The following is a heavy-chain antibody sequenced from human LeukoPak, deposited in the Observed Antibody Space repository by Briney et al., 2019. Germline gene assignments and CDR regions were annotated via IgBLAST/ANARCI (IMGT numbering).Heavy chain of an antibody. Sequence: GGSLRLSCAASGFTFSSYWMTWVRQAPGKGLEWVANIKQDGSEKYYVDSVKGRFTISRDNSKNTLYLQMNSLRAEDTAVYYCAKDFSSGWSGGYGMDVWGQGTTVTVSS. CDR2: IKQDGSEK. J-gene: IGHJ6*02. CDR1: GFTFSSYW. D-gene: IGHD6-19*01. CDR3: AKDFSSGWSGGYGMDV. V-gene: IGHV3-7*01.